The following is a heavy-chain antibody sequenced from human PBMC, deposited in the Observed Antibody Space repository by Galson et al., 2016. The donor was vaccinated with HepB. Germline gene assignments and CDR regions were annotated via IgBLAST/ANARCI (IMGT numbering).Heavy chain of an antibody. CDR3: ARRPRYTFGSGNYSPRYAFDI. CDR1: GGSFSGYF. V-gene: IGHV4-34*01. Sequence: SETLSLTCTVAGGSFSGYFWGWISQSPGKGLEWIGEIDDSGRTNYNPSLTSRVSISVHTSKNHFTLNVSSLTAADTAVFYVARRPRYTFGSGNYSPRYAFDIWGQGTMVTVSS. D-gene: IGHD3-10*01. J-gene: IGHJ3*02. CDR2: IDDSGRT.